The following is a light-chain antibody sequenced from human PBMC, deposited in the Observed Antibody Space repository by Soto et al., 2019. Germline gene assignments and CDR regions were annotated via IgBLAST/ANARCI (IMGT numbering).Light chain of an antibody. J-gene: IGLJ1*01. CDR2: EVT. CDR3: CSYAGNSEV. V-gene: IGLV2-23*02. CDR1: SGDVGSYNL. Sequence: QSVLTQPASVSGSPGQSITIPCTGTSGDVGSYNLVSWYQQHPGKAPNLLIYEVTERPSGVSNRFSGSKSGNTASLTISGLQPDDEDDYYCCSYAGNSEVFGTGTKVTVL.